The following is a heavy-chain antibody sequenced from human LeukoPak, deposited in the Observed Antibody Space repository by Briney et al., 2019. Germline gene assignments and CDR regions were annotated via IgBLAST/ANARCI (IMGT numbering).Heavy chain of an antibody. Sequence: PGGSLRLSCAASGFTFSGHWMYWLRQAPGEGLAWVPRINGDGSATNYAGSMKGRFTISRDNARNIVYLQMNSLREDDTAVYYCARDLNWGQVDYWGQGTLVTVSS. D-gene: IGHD7-27*01. V-gene: IGHV3-74*01. CDR2: INGDGSAT. J-gene: IGHJ4*02. CDR1: GFTFSGHW. CDR3: ARDLNWGQVDY.